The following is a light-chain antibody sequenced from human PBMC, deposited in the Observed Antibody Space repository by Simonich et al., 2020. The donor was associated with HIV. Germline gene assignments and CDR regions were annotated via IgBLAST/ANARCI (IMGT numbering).Light chain of an antibody. CDR2: EAN. CDR1: SGSIASNY. CDR3: QSYDSSNWV. J-gene: IGLJ3*02. V-gene: IGLV6-57*01. Sequence: NFMLTQPHSVSESPGKTVTISCTRSSGSIASNYVQWYQQRPDSSPPTVIYEANQRPSGVPDRFSGSIDSSSNSASLTISGLKTEDEADYYCQSYDSSNWVFGGGTKLTVL.